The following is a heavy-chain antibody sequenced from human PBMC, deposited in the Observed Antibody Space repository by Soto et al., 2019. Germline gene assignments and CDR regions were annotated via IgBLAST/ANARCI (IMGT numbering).Heavy chain of an antibody. CDR3: AADLLVRGGRLFDP. CDR1: GFTFTSSA. V-gene: IGHV1-58*01. D-gene: IGHD3-10*01. Sequence: SVKVSCKASGFTFTSSAVQWVRQARGQRLEWIGWIVVGSGNTNYAQKFQERVTITRDMSTSTAYMELSSLRSEDTAVYYCAADLLVRGGRLFDPWGQGTLVTVSS. J-gene: IGHJ5*02. CDR2: IVVGSGNT.